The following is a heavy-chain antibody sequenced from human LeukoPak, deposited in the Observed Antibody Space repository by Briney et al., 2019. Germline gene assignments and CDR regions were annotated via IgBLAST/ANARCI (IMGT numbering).Heavy chain of an antibody. CDR1: GYTFTSYG. J-gene: IGHJ4*02. CDR3: ARGEQWLVRRLVRSYYFDY. Sequence: ASVKVSCKASGYTFTSYGISWVRQAPGQGLEWMGWINPNSGGTNYAQKFQGWVTMTRDTSITTAYMELSRLKSDDTAVYYCARGEQWLVRRLVRSYYFDYWGQGTLVTVSS. CDR2: INPNSGGT. D-gene: IGHD6-19*01. V-gene: IGHV1-2*04.